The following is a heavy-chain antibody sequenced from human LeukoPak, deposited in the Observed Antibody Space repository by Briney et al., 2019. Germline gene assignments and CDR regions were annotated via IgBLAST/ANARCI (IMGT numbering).Heavy chain of an antibody. CDR3: ARDSATNYYYYGMDV. D-gene: IGHD5-24*01. CDR1: GGTFSSYA. V-gene: IGHV1-69*04. Sequence: SVKVSCKASGGTFSSYAISWVRQAPGQGLEWMGRIIPILGIANYAQKLQGRVTMTTDTSTSTAYMELRSLRSDDTAVYYCARDSATNYYYYGMDVWGQGTTVTVSS. CDR2: IIPILGIA. J-gene: IGHJ6*02.